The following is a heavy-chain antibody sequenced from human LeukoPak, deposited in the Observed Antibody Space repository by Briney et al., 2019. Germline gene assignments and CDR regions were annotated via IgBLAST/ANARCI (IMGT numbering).Heavy chain of an antibody. D-gene: IGHD3-9*01. CDR2: IYHSGST. V-gene: IGHV4-4*02. CDR3: ARDSGFRYFDWFGFDP. J-gene: IGHJ5*02. CDR1: GGAISSSNW. Sequence: PSGTLSLTCAVSGGAISSSNWWSWVSQPPGKGLEWIGEIYHSGSTNYNPSLKSRVTISVDKSKNQFSLKLSSVTAADTAVYYCARDSGFRYFDWFGFDPWGQGTLVTDS.